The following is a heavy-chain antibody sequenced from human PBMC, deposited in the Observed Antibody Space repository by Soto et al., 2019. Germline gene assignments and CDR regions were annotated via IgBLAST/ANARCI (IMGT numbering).Heavy chain of an antibody. D-gene: IGHD6-13*01. CDR1: GGTFSSNA. CDR3: AYAGIAAADHVGATYRQPQIYYYGMDV. V-gene: IGHV1-69*13. Sequence: ASVKVSCKASGGTFSSNASSWVRQAPGQGLEWMGGIIPIFGTANYAQKFQGRVTITADESTSTAYMELSSLRSEDTAVYYCAYAGIAAADHVGATYRQPQIYYYGMDVWGQGTTVTVSS. CDR2: IIPIFGTA. J-gene: IGHJ6*02.